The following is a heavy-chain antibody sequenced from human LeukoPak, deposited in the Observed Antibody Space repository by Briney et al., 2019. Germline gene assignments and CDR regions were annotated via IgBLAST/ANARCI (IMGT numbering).Heavy chain of an antibody. CDR2: IYYSGST. J-gene: IGHJ4*01. CDR3: ARHDYGDYVFDY. Sequence: SETLSLTCTVSGGSISSSSYYWGWIRQPPGKGLEWIGSIYYSGSTYYNPSLKSRVTISVDTSKNQFSLKLSSVTAADTAVYYCARHDYGDYVFDYWGQGTLVTVSS. CDR1: GGSISSSSYY. V-gene: IGHV4-39*07. D-gene: IGHD4-17*01.